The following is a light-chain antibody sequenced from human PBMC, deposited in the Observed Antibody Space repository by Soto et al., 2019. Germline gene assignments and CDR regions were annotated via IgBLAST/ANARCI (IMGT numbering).Light chain of an antibody. J-gene: IGLJ2*01. Sequence: QSALTQPRPVSGSPGQSVTISCTGTSSDVGGYNYVSWYQQHPGKAPKLMIYDVSKRPSGVPDCFSGSKSGNTASLTISGLQAEDEADYYCCSYAGSYTVVFGGGTKLTVL. CDR1: SSDVGGYNY. CDR2: DVS. V-gene: IGLV2-11*01. CDR3: CSYAGSYTVV.